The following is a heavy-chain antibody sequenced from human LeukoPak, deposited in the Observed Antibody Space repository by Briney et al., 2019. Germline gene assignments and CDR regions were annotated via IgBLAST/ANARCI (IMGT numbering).Heavy chain of an antibody. CDR3: VRVKGSDFDY. CDR1: GFPLSSYS. V-gene: IGHV3-48*01. CDR2: ISSSGSAI. D-gene: IGHD2-15*01. J-gene: IGHJ4*02. Sequence: GGSLRLSCAASGFPLSSYSINSVCQAPGKGLEWVSYISSSGSAIYYVDSVKGRFTVSRDNAKNSPFLQMNSPRAEDTTVYYCVRVKGSDFDYWGQGALVTVSS.